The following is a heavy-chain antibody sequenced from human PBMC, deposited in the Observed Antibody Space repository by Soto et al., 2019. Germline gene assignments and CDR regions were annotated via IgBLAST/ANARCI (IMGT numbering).Heavy chain of an antibody. J-gene: IGHJ4*02. CDR2: ISAYNGNT. V-gene: IGHV1-18*01. Sequence: ASVKVSCKASGYTFTSYGISWVRQAPGQGLEWMGWISAYNGNTNYAQKLQGRVTMTTDTSTSTAYMELRSLRSDDTAVYYCARDSAYYCSSTSCYAWRFNYWGQGTLVTVSS. CDR1: GYTFTSYG. D-gene: IGHD2-2*01. CDR3: ARDSAYYCSSTSCYAWRFNY.